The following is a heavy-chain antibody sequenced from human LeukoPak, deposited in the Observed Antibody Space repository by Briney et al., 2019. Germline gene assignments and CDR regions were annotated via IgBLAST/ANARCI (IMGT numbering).Heavy chain of an antibody. CDR3: AKDLDTWDPSSFDY. J-gene: IGHJ4*02. CDR1: AFTFSSYA. Sequence: TGGSLRLSCAASAFTFSSYAMSWVRLAPGKGLEWVSGISGSGGSTYYADSVKGRFTISRDNSKNTLYLQINSLRAEDTAVYSCAKDLDTWDPSSFDYWGQGTLVTVSS. V-gene: IGHV3-23*01. D-gene: IGHD1-26*01. CDR2: ISGSGGST.